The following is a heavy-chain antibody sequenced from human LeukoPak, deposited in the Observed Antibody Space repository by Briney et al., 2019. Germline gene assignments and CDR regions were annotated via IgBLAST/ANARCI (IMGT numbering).Heavy chain of an antibody. D-gene: IGHD6-19*01. CDR1: GFTVSSNY. CDR3: ARDFGARGWFDY. V-gene: IGHV3-53*01. CDR2: IYSGGST. J-gene: IGHJ4*02. Sequence: PGGSLRLSCAASGFTVSSNYMSWVRQAPGKGLEWVSVIYSGGSTYYADSVKGRFTISRDNSKSTLYIQMNSLRAEDTAVYYCARDFGARGWFDYWGQGTLVTVSS.